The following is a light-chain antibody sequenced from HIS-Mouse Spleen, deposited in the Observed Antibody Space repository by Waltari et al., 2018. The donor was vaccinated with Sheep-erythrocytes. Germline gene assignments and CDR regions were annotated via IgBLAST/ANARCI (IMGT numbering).Light chain of an antibody. CDR2: EGS. V-gene: IGLV2-23*01. CDR3: CSYAGSSTPWV. J-gene: IGLJ3*02. CDR1: SSDVGSYNL. Sequence: QSALTQPASVSGSPGQSITISCTGTSSDVGSYNLVPLYQQHPGKAPKLMIYEGSKRPSGVSNRFSGSKSGNTASLTISGLQAEDEADYYCCSYAGSSTPWVFGGGTKLTVL.